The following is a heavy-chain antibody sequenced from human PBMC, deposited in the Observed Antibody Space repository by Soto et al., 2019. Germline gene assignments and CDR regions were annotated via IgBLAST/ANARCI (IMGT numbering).Heavy chain of an antibody. CDR1: GGTFSSYA. J-gene: IGHJ4*02. CDR3: ARATSIRKGSGSYIDY. Sequence: QVQLVQSGAEVKKPGSSVKVSRKASGGTFSSYAISWVRQAPGQGLEWMGGIIPIFGTANYAQKFQGRVTITADESTSTAYMELSSLRSEDTAVYYCARATSIRKGSGSYIDYWGQGTLVTVSS. CDR2: IIPIFGTA. D-gene: IGHD3-10*01. V-gene: IGHV1-69*01.